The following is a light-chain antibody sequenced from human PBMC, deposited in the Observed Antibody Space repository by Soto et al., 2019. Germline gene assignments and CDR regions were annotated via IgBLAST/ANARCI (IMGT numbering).Light chain of an antibody. Sequence: QPVLTQSPSASASLGASVKLTCTLRSGHSNYAITWHQQQPERGPRYLMKVYNDGSHSRGAGIPDRFSGSSSGAERSLNITSLQPEDEADYYCQTCGPGRVVFGGGTKLTVL. CDR2: VYNDGSH. CDR1: SGHSNYA. CDR3: QTCGPGRVV. V-gene: IGLV4-69*01. J-gene: IGLJ2*01.